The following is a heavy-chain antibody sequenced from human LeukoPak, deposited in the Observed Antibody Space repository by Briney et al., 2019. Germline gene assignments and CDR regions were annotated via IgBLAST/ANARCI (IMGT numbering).Heavy chain of an antibody. CDR2: IIPIFGTA. J-gene: IGHJ4*02. CDR1: GGTFSSYA. Sequence: ASVKVSCKASGGTFSSYAISWVRQAPGQGLEWMGGIIPIFGTANYAQKFQGRVTITTDESTSTAYMELSSLRSEDTAVYYCAGVRDGYNRHFDYWGQGTLVTVSS. V-gene: IGHV1-69*05. CDR3: AGVRDGYNRHFDY. D-gene: IGHD5-24*01.